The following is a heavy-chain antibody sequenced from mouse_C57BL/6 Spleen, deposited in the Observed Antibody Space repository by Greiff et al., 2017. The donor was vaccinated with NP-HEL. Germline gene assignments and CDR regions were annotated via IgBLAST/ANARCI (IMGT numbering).Heavy chain of an antibody. Sequence: EVQVVESGGGLVQPGGSLKLSCAASGFTFSDYYMYWVRQTPEKRLEWVAYISNGGGSTYYPDTVKGRFTISRDNAKNTLYLQMSRLKSEDTAMYYCARHRYYGSSWYFDVWGTGTTVTVSS. D-gene: IGHD1-1*01. CDR1: GFTFSDYY. CDR2: ISNGGGST. CDR3: ARHRYYGSSWYFDV. V-gene: IGHV5-12*01. J-gene: IGHJ1*03.